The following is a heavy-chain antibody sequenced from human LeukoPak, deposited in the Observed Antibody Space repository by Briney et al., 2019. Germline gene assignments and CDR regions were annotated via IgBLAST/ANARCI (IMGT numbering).Heavy chain of an antibody. V-gene: IGHV1-2*02. Sequence: XGWINPNSGGTNYAQKFQGRVTMTRDTSISTAYMELSRLRSDDTAVYYCARIYSSGSNWFDPWGQGTLVTVSS. CDR3: ARIYSSGSNWFDP. CDR2: INPNSGGT. D-gene: IGHD6-19*01. J-gene: IGHJ5*02.